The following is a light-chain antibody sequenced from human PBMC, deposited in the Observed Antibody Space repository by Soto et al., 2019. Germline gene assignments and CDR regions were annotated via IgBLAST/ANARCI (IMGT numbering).Light chain of an antibody. CDR3: QSYDSSLSGWG. CDR1: SANIGAGYD. V-gene: IGLV1-40*01. Sequence: QSVLTQPPSVSGAPGQRVTISCTRSSANIGAGYDVHWYQKLPGTAPKLLFYGNSNRPSGVPDRFSGSKSGTSASLAITGLQAEDDADYYCQSYDSSLSGWGFGGGTKLTVL. J-gene: IGLJ3*02. CDR2: GNS.